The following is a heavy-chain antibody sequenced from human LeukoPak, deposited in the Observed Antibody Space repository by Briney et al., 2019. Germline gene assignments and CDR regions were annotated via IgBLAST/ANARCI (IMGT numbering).Heavy chain of an antibody. Sequence: GGSLRLSCAASGFTFSSYAMSWVRQAPGKGLEWVSAISGSGGSTYYADSVKGRFTISRDNAKNTLYLQMNSLRAEDTAVYYCVVWGSYRNLDYWGQGTLVTVSS. CDR3: VVWGSYRNLDY. V-gene: IGHV3-23*01. J-gene: IGHJ4*02. CDR1: GFTFSSYA. D-gene: IGHD3-16*02. CDR2: ISGSGGST.